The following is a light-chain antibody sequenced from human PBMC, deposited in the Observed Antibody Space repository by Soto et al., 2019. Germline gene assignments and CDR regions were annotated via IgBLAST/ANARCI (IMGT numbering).Light chain of an antibody. Sequence: EVVLTQSPGTLSLPPGERATLSCRASQSINSRHLVWYQQKLGQAPRLLIYGASTTAIGIPDRFSGSGSGTDFTLTITRLEPEDFALYYCQHYDNTPRTFGGGAKVEI. CDR2: GAS. CDR3: QHYDNTPRT. V-gene: IGKV3-20*01. J-gene: IGKJ4*02. CDR1: QSINSRH.